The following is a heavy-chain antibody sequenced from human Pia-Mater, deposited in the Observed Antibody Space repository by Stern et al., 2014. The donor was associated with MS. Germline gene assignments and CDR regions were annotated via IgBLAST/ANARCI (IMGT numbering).Heavy chain of an antibody. D-gene: IGHD2-21*02. CDR3: ARSLRSVVVTALTGYYFDY. CDR2: IFPIFGTA. CDR1: GGTFSSYA. V-gene: IGHV1-69*01. Sequence: VQLVESGAEVKKPGSSVKVSCKASGGTFSSYAISWVRQAPGQGLEGMGGIFPIFGTANYAQKFQGRVTITADESTSTAYMELSSLRSEDTAVYYCARSLRSVVVTALTGYYFDYWGQGTLVTVSS. J-gene: IGHJ4*02.